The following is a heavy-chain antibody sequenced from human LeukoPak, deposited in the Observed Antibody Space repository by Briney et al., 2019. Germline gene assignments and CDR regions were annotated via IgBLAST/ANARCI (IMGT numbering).Heavy chain of an antibody. D-gene: IGHD3-3*01. CDR1: GGSISSGSYY. J-gene: IGHJ4*02. CDR2: IYTSGST. V-gene: IGHV4-61*02. Sequence: PSQTLSLTCTVSGGSISSGSYYWSWIRQPAGKGLEWIGRIYTSGSTNCNPSLKSRVTISVDTSKNQFSLKLSSVTAADTAVYYCARELYDFWSGYYLNYWGQGTLVTVSS. CDR3: ARELYDFWSGYYLNY.